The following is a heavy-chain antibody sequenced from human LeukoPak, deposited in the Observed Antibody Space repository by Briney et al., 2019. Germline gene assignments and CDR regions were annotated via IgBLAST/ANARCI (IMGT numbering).Heavy chain of an antibody. CDR1: GFTFSSYA. CDR2: ISYDGSNK. D-gene: IGHD1-7*01. J-gene: IGHJ4*02. V-gene: IGHV3-30-3*01. Sequence: GGSLRLSCAASGFTFSSYAMHWVRQAPGKGLEWVAVISYDGSNKYYTDSVKGRFTISRDNSKNTLYLQMNSQRAEDTAVYYCARDKWGELLDYWGQGTLVTASS. CDR3: ARDKWGELLDY.